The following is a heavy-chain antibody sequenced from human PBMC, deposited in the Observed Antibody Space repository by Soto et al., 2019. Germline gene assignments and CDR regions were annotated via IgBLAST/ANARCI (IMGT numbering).Heavy chain of an antibody. CDR2: IYYSGST. CDR3: ARDRQYYDFWSGYYDYYYYGMDV. CDR1: GGSISSGGYY. J-gene: IGHJ6*02. D-gene: IGHD3-3*01. V-gene: IGHV4-31*03. Sequence: ASETLSLTCTVSGGSISSGGYYWSWIRQHPGKGLEWIGYIYYSGSTYYNPSLKSRVTISVDTSKNQFSLKLSSVTAADTAVYYCARDRQYYDFWSGYYDYYYYGMDVWGQGTTVTVSS.